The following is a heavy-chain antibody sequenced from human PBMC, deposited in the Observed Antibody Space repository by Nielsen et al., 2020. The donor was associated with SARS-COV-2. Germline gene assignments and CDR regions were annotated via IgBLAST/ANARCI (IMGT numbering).Heavy chain of an antibody. D-gene: IGHD4-17*01. V-gene: IGHV1-18*01. CDR2: ISAHNGNT. J-gene: IGHJ5*02. CDR1: GYTFTNYG. CDR3: AVGNDDYGDYVGWFDP. Sequence: ASVKVSCKASGYTFTNYGISWVRQAPGQGLEWMGWISAHNGNTNYAQKLQGRVTMTTDTSTSTAYMELRSLRSDDTAVYYCAVGNDDYGDYVGWFDPWGQGTLVTVSS.